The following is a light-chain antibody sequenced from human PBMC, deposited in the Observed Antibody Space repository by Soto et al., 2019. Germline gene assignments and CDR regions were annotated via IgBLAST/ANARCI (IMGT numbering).Light chain of an antibody. V-gene: IGLV2-8*01. J-gene: IGLJ1*01. CDR2: EVS. CDR3: ASYAGNTNFEGI. CDR1: SSDVGGYNS. Sequence: QSALTQPPSASGSPGQSVTISCTGTSSDVGGYNSVSWYQQHPGKAPKLMIYEVSKRPSGVPDRFSGSKSGNTASLTVTGLQTEDEADYYCASYAGNTNFEGIFGTGTKVTVL.